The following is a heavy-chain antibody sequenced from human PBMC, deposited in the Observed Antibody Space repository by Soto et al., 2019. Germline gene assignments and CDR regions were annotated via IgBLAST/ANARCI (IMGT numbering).Heavy chain of an antibody. J-gene: IGHJ6*02. Sequence: ASVKVSCKASGYTFTGYYMHWVRQAPGQGLEWMGWINPNSGGTNYAQKFQGWVTMTRDTSISTAYMELSRLRPDDTAVYYCAREYCSGGSCYSGYYYGMDVWGQGTTVTVSS. D-gene: IGHD2-15*01. CDR3: AREYCSGGSCYSGYYYGMDV. V-gene: IGHV1-2*04. CDR1: GYTFTGYY. CDR2: INPNSGGT.